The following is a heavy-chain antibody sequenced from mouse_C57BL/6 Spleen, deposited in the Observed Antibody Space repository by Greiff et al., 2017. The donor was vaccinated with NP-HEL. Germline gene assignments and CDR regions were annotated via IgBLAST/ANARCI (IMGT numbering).Heavy chain of an antibody. D-gene: IGHD1-1*01. CDR1: GYTFTTYP. CDR3: ARRGSSYVDWYFDV. Sequence: VQVVESGAELVKPGASVKMSCKASGYTFTTYPIEWMKQNHGKSLEWIGNFHPYNDDTKYNEKFKGKATLTVEKSSSTVYLELSRLTSDDSAVYYCARRGSSYVDWYFDVWGTGTTVTVSS. V-gene: IGHV1-47*01. J-gene: IGHJ1*03. CDR2: FHPYNDDT.